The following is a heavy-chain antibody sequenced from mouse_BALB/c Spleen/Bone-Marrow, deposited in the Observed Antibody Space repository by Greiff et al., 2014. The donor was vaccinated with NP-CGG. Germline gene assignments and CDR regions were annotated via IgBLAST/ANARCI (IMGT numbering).Heavy chain of an antibody. J-gene: IGHJ3*01. CDR3: ARDGDYRYAWFAY. D-gene: IGHD2-14*01. Sequence: EVQLVESGGGLVKPGGSLKLSCAASGFTFSDYYMYWVRQTPEKRLEWVATISDAGSYTYYPDSVKGLFTISRDNAKNNLYLQMISLKSEDTAMYYCARDGDYRYAWFAYWGQGTLVTVST. V-gene: IGHV5-4*02. CDR2: ISDAGSYT. CDR1: GFTFSDYY.